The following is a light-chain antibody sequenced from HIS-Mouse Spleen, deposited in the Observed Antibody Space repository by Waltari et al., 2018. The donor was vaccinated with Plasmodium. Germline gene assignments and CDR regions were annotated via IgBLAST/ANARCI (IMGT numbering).Light chain of an antibody. CDR3: QAWDSSTVV. Sequence: SYELPQPPSVSVSPGQTASITCSGDKSGDKYACWYQQKPGQSPALVIYQDSKRPSGIPERFSGSNSGNTATLTISGTQAMDEADYYCQAWDSSTVVFGGGTKLTVL. J-gene: IGLJ2*01. V-gene: IGLV3-1*01. CDR1: KSGDKY. CDR2: QDS.